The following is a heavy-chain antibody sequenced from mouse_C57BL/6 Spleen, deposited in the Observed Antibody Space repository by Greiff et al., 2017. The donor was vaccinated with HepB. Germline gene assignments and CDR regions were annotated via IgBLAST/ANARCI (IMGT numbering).Heavy chain of an antibody. CDR1: GFTFSSYA. CDR3: ARAITTVVATTSRYFDY. Sequence: EVKLVESGGGLVKPGGSLKLSCAASGFTFSSYAMSWVRQTPEKRLEWVATISDGGSYTYYPDNVKGRFTISRDNAKNNLYLQMSHLKSEDTAMYYCARAITTVVATTSRYFDYWGQGTTRTVSS. J-gene: IGHJ2*01. D-gene: IGHD1-1*01. CDR2: ISDGGSYT. V-gene: IGHV5-4*03.